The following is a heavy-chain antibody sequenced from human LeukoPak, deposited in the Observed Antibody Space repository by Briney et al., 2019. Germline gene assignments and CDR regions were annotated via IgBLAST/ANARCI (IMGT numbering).Heavy chain of an antibody. CDR1: GFTFSAYW. J-gene: IGHJ6*03. Sequence: GGSLRLSCAASGFTFSAYWMTWVRQAPGKGLEWVANIKQEGSDKHYVDSVKGRFSISRDNAKNSLYLQMNSLRAEDTAVYYCARDVVVGYSYAYYYYYYMDVWGKGTSVTVSS. V-gene: IGHV3-7*01. CDR2: IKQEGSDK. D-gene: IGHD5-18*01. CDR3: ARDVVVGYSYAYYYYYYMDV.